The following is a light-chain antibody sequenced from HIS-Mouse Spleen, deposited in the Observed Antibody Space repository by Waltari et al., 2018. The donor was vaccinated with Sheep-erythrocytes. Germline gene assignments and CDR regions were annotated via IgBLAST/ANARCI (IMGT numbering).Light chain of an antibody. CDR1: QSVLYSSNNKNY. CDR2: WAS. V-gene: IGKV4-1*01. Sequence: DIVMTQSPDSLAVSLGERATINCNSSQSVLYSSNNKNYLAWYQQKPGQPPKLLIYWASTPEAGVPDRFSGSGSGTDFTLTISSLQAEDVAVYYCQQYYSTLTFGGGTKVEIK. J-gene: IGKJ4*01. CDR3: QQYYSTLT.